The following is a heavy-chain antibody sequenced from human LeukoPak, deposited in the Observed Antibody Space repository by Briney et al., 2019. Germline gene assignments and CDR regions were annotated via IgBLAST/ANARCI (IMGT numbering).Heavy chain of an antibody. V-gene: IGHV4-39*02. J-gene: IGHJ4*02. CDR2: ISSSGTT. D-gene: IGHD7-27*01. Sequence: SETLSLTCAVTGASITNEDFFWGWIRQPPGRGLEWVGTISSSGTTYYSPSLRSRLTISVDTSTNHFSLKVTSVTAADTAVYYCVAEVEAADSPLGHLNFDSWGQGILASVSS. CDR3: VAEVEAADSPLGHLNFDS. CDR1: GASITNEDFF.